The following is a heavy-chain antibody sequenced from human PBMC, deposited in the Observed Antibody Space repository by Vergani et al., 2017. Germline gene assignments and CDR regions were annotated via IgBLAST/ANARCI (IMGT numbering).Heavy chain of an antibody. CDR3: ARAEYQLPNFYYYYGMDV. D-gene: IGHD2-2*01. CDR2: IWYDGSNK. V-gene: IGHV3-33*01. Sequence: QVQLVESGGGVVQPGRSLRLSCAASGFTFSSYGMHWVRQAPGKGLEWVAVIWYDGSNKYYADSVKGRFTISRDNSKNKLYLQMNSLRAEDTAVYYCARAEYQLPNFYYYYGMDVWGQGTTVTVSS. J-gene: IGHJ6*02. CDR1: GFTFSSYG.